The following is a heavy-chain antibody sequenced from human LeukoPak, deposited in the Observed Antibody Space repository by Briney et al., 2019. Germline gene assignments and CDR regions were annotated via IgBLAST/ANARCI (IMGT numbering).Heavy chain of an antibody. CDR1: GASISSSNW. J-gene: IGHJ4*02. CDR3: ARAAAVTGQFEF. V-gene: IGHV4-4*02. CDR2: IYHAGST. D-gene: IGHD6-19*01. Sequence: SETLSLTCTVSGASISSSNWWTWVRQPPGEALEWIGEIYHAGSTKYNPSLKSRLTISVDKSNNSFSLSLTSVTAADTAFCYCARAAAVTGQFEFWGQGTLVTVSS.